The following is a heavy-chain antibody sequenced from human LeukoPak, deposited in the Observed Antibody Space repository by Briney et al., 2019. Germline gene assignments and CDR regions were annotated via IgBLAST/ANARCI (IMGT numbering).Heavy chain of an antibody. Sequence: SETLSLTCTVSGGSISSSSYYWGWIRQPPGKGLEWIGSIYYSGSTYYNPSLKSRVTMSVDTSKNQFSLKLSSVTAADTAVYYCARDPVIVVVTASGGFDYWGQGTLVTVSS. CDR2: IYYSGST. CDR3: ARDPVIVVVTASGGFDY. CDR1: GGSISSSSYY. D-gene: IGHD2-21*02. V-gene: IGHV4-39*07. J-gene: IGHJ4*02.